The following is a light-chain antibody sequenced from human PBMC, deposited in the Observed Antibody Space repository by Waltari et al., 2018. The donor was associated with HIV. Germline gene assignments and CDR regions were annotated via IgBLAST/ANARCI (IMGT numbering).Light chain of an antibody. CDR1: SSNIGNNY. Sequence: QSVLTQPPSVSAAPGQKVTISCSGSSSNIGNNYVSWYQQLPGTAPKLLIYKHDNRPSGIPDLCSDSRSGTAPTLTFSGLQAEDEGDYYCASYVGVSLGSGLYVFGTGTNVTVL. V-gene: IGLV1-51*02. J-gene: IGLJ1*01. CDR2: KHD. CDR3: ASYVGVSLGSGLYV.